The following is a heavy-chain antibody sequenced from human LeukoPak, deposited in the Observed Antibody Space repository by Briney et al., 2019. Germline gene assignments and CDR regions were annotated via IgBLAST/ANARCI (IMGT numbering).Heavy chain of an antibody. V-gene: IGHV3-7*01. Sequence: GGSLRLSCAASGFSFSSYWMNWVRQAPGKGLEWVANIKQDGSDKNYVDPVKGRFTISRDNAKNSLYLQLNSLRVEDTAVYYCARASSGGWSAYYFFYMDVWGRGTTVTVSS. CDR3: ARASSGGWSAYYFFYMDV. D-gene: IGHD2-15*01. CDR1: GFSFSSYW. J-gene: IGHJ6*03. CDR2: IKQDGSDK.